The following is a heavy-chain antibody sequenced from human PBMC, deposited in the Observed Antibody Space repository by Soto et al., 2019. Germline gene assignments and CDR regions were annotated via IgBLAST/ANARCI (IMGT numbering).Heavy chain of an antibody. CDR1: GFTFSSSW. CDR2: IKQDGSAK. D-gene: IGHD6-19*01. Sequence: EVQLVESGGGLVQPGGSLRLSCVASGFTFSSSWMTWVRQAPGKGLEWVANIKQDGSAKYYVDSVEGRFTISRDNAKNSVHLQMHTLRAEDTAVYYCARTGRVAVAGESDYWGQGTLVTVSS. J-gene: IGHJ4*02. V-gene: IGHV3-7*01. CDR3: ARTGRVAVAGESDY.